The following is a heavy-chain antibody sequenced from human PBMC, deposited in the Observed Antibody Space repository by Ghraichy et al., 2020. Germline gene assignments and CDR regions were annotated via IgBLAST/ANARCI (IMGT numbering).Heavy chain of an antibody. D-gene: IGHD4-17*01. V-gene: IGHV3-23*01. CDR3: AGEPGHYGDYNYYGMDV. J-gene: IGHJ6*02. CDR2: ISGSGGST. Sequence: GGSLRLSCAASGFTFSSYAMSWVRQAPGKGLEWVSAISGSGGSTYYADSVKGRFTISRDNSKNTLYLQMNSLRAEDTAVYYCAGEPGHYGDYNYYGMDVWGQGTTVTVSS. CDR1: GFTFSSYA.